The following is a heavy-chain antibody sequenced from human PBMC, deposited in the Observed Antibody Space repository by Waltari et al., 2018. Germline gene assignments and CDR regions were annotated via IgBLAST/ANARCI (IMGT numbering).Heavy chain of an antibody. Sequence: QVQLVQSGAEVKKPGASVKVSCKASGYTFTSYDINWVRQATGQGLEWMGWMNPNSGNTGYAQKFQGRVTITRNTSISTAYMELSSLRSEDTAVYYCARTTVTTTGAGYYYYMDVWGKGTTVTVSS. CDR1: GYTFTSYD. V-gene: IGHV1-8*03. J-gene: IGHJ6*03. D-gene: IGHD4-17*01. CDR2: MNPNSGNT. CDR3: ARTTVTTTGAGYYYYMDV.